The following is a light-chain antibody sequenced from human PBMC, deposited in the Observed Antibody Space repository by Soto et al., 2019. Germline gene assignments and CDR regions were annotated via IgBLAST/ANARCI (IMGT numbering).Light chain of an antibody. CDR1: SSNVGSNY. Sequence: QSVLTQPPSASGTPGQRVTISCSGSSSNVGSNYVSWYQQLPGTAPKLLIYRKNQRPSGVPDRFSGSKSGTSASLAISGLRSEDEADYYCAAWDDSLSGLWVFGGGTKVTVL. CDR2: RKN. V-gene: IGLV1-47*01. J-gene: IGLJ3*02. CDR3: AAWDDSLSGLWV.